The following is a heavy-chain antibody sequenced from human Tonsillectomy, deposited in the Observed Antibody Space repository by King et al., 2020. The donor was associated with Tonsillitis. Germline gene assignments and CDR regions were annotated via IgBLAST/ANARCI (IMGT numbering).Heavy chain of an antibody. J-gene: IGHJ3*02. CDR3: ARGYCSSTSCYSDDAFDI. CDR2: INPNRGGT. CDR1: GYTFTGYY. V-gene: IGHV1-2*02. Sequence: VQLVESGAEVKKPGASVKVSCKASGYTFTGYYIHWVRQAPGQGLEWMGWINPNRGGTNYAQKFQGRGTMTRDTSISTAYMELSRLRSDDTAVYYCARGYCSSTSCYSDDAFDIWGQGTMVTVSS. D-gene: IGHD2-2*01.